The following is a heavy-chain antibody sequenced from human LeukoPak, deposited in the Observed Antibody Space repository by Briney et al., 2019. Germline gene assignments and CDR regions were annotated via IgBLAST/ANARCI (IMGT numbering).Heavy chain of an antibody. J-gene: IGHJ6*03. CDR3: ARSLDDILTGKRVSGVRRSGYYMDV. V-gene: IGHV4-61*02. CDR1: SGSISSSSYY. Sequence: SETLSLTCTVSSGSISSSSYYWGWIRQPAGKGLEWIGRIYTSGSTNYNPSLKSRVTISVDTSKNQFSLKLSSVTAADTAVYYCARSLDDILTGKRVSGVRRSGYYMDVWGKGTTVTISS. CDR2: IYTSGST. D-gene: IGHD3-9*01.